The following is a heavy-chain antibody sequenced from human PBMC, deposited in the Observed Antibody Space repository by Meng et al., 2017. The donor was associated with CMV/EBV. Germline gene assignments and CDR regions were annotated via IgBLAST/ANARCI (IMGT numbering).Heavy chain of an antibody. CDR3: ARTNSQWELLRNPTIGAFDI. D-gene: IGHD1-26*01. V-gene: IGHV4-39*07. CDR2: IYYSGST. CDR1: GGSISSSSYY. J-gene: IGHJ3*02. Sequence: SETLSLTFTVSGGSISSSSYYWGWIRQPPGKGLEWIGSIYYSGSTYYNPSLKSRVTISVDTSKNQFSLKLSSVTAADTAVYYCARTNSQWELLRNPTIGAFDIWGQGTMVTVSS.